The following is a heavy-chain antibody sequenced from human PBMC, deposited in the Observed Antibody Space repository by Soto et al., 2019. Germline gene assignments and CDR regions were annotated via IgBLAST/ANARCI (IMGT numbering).Heavy chain of an antibody. CDR1: GYTFTSYG. J-gene: IGHJ6*03. CDR3: ARDYVVVAAMSYYYYMDV. V-gene: IGHV1-18*01. Sequence: QVQLVQSGAEVKKPGASVKVSCKASGYTFTSYGISWVRQAPGQGLEWMGWISAYNGNTNYAQKLQGRVTMTTDPSTSTAYMELRGLRSDDTAVYYCARDYVVVAAMSYYYYMDVWGKGTTVTVSS. CDR2: ISAYNGNT. D-gene: IGHD2-15*01.